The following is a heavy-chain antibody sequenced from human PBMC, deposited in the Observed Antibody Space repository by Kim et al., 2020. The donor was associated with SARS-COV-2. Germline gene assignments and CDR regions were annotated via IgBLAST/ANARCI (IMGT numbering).Heavy chain of an antibody. CDR2: INHSGST. V-gene: IGHV4-34*01. CDR3: ARAHITMVRSYFQH. D-gene: IGHD3-10*01. CDR1: GGSFSGYY. Sequence: SETLSLTCAVYGGSFSGYYWSWIRQPPGKGLEWIGEINHSGSTNYNPSLKSRVTISVDTSKNQFSLKLSSVTAADTAVYYCARAHITMVRSYFQHWGQGTLVTVSS. J-gene: IGHJ1*01.